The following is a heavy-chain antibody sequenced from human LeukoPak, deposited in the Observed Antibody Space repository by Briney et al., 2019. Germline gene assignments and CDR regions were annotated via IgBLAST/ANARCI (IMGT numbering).Heavy chain of an antibody. J-gene: IGHJ5*02. D-gene: IGHD2-2*01. CDR1: GDSINTHF. V-gene: IGHV4-4*07. CDR2: VYHGGSA. CDR3: ARVGCSSTSCYASENWYDP. Sequence: SETLSLTCSVSGDSINTHFWTWIRQPAGKGLEWIGRVYHGGSANYNPSFKSRVTMSVDTSKNQFSLKLSSVTAADTAVYYCARVGCSSTSCYASENWYDPWGQGTLVTVSS.